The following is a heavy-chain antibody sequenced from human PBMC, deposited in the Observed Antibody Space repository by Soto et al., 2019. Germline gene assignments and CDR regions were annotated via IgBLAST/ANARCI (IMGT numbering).Heavy chain of an antibody. D-gene: IGHD3-22*01. CDR3: ARDVIVVVTRDYYYYGMDV. V-gene: IGHV1-18*01. Sequence: QVQLVQSGAEVKKPGASVKVSCKASGYTFTSYGISWGRQPPGQGLGGMGWISAYNGNTNNAQKLQGRVTMTTDTSTSTAYMELRSLRSDDTAVYYCARDVIVVVTRDYYYYGMDVWGQGTTVTVSS. CDR1: GYTFTSYG. CDR2: ISAYNGNT. J-gene: IGHJ6*02.